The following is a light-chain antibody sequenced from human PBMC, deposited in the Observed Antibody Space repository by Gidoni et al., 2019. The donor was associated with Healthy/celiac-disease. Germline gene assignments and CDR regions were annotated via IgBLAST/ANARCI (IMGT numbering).Light chain of an antibody. Sequence: DTVMTQSPLSLPVTPGEPASTSCRSSQSLLHSNGYNYLDWYLQKPGQSPQLLIYLGSNRASGVPDRFSGSGSGTDFTLKISRVEAEDVGVYYCMQALQTPLTFXGXTKVEIK. CDR3: MQALQTPLT. V-gene: IGKV2-28*01. J-gene: IGKJ4*01. CDR2: LGS. CDR1: QSLLHSNGYNY.